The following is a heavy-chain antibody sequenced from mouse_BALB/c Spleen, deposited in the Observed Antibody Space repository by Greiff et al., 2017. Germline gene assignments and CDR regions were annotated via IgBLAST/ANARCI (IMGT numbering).Heavy chain of an antibody. CDR3: ALYDGYSYYFDY. CDR2: INPSTGYT. V-gene: IGHV1-7*01. Sequence: QVQLQQSGAELAKPGASVKMSCKASGYTFTSYWMHWVKQRPGQGLEWIGYINPSTGYTEYNQKFKDKATLTADKSSSTAYMQLSSLTSEDSAVYYCALYDGYSYYFDYWGQGTTLTVSS. CDR1: GYTFTSYW. J-gene: IGHJ2*01. D-gene: IGHD2-3*01.